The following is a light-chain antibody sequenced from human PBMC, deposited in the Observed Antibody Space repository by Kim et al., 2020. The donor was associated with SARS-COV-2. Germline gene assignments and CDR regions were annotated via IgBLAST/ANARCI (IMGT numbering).Light chain of an antibody. V-gene: IGLV3-21*03. Sequence: APRKTARISCGGNNIGNTKVHLYQQKRGQAPVRIVHDDNDQPPGIPGRCSGSNSGNTATLTISRVEAGDEAEYYCQVWEITREHAVFGGGTQLAVL. CDR2: DDN. J-gene: IGLJ2*01. CDR1: NIGNTK. CDR3: QVWEITREHAV.